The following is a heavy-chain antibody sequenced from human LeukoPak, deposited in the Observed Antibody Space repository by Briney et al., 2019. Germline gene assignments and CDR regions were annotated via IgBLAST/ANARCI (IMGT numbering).Heavy chain of an antibody. V-gene: IGHV1-18*04. J-gene: IGHJ4*02. D-gene: IGHD2-15*01. CDR3: ARVGVVVAATLSSDY. CDR1: GYTFTSYG. Sequence: ASVKVSCTASGYTFTSYGISWVRQAPGQGLEWMGWISAYNGNTNYAQKLQGRVTMTTDTSTSTAYMELRSLRSDDTAVYYCARVGVVVAATLSSDYWGQGTLVTVSS. CDR2: ISAYNGNT.